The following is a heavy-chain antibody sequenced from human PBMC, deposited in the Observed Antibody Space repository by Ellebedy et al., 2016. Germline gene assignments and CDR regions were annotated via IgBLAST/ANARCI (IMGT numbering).Heavy chain of an antibody. CDR3: ARSPILAARGFDY. D-gene: IGHD3-9*01. Sequence: SETLSLTXTVSGGSINTSPYYWTWIRQHPGKGLEWIGSIYVSGETYYNPSLESRLLLSVDTSKSQFSLKLTSVTAADAGLYFCARSPILAARGFDYWGQGTLVSVSS. CDR1: GGSINTSPYY. CDR2: IYVSGET. J-gene: IGHJ4*02. V-gene: IGHV4-31*03.